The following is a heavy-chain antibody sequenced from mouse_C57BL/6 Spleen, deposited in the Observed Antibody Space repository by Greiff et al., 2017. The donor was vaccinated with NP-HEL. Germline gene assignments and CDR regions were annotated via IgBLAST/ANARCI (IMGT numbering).Heavy chain of an antibody. CDR3: ARRTTAFDY. Sequence: VQLVESGAELVKPGASVKLSCKASGYTFTSYWMQWVKQRPGQGLEWIGEIDPSDSYTNYNQKFKGKATLTVDTSSSTAYMQLSSLTSEDSAVYYCARRTTAFDYWGQGTTLTVSS. CDR2: IDPSDSYT. J-gene: IGHJ2*01. V-gene: IGHV1-50*01. D-gene: IGHD1-2*01. CDR1: GYTFTSYW.